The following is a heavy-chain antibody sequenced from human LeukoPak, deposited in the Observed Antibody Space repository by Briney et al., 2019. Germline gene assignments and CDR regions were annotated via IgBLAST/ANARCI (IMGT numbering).Heavy chain of an antibody. J-gene: IGHJ6*03. CDR3: ARGRSPYYYGSGSYFYYYYYYMDV. V-gene: IGHV4-34*01. CDR1: GGSFSGYY. CDR2: INHSGST. Sequence: SETLSLTCAVYGGSFSGYYWSWIRQPPGKGLEWIGAINHSGSTKYNPSLKSRVTISVDKSKNQFSLKLSSVAAADTAVYYCARGRSPYYYGSGSYFYYYYYYMDVWGKGTTVTVSS. D-gene: IGHD3-10*01.